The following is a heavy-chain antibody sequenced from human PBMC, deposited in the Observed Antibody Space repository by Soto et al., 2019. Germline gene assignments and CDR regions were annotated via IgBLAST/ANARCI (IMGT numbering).Heavy chain of an antibody. V-gene: IGHV3-30*04. Sequence: GGSLRLSCAASGFTFSSYAMHWVRQAPGKGLEWVAVISYDGSNKYYADSVKGRFTISRDNSKNTLYLQMNSRRAEDTAVYYCARVKDSSSWYHAFDIWGQGTMVTVSS. CDR1: GFTFSSYA. D-gene: IGHD6-13*01. J-gene: IGHJ3*02. CDR2: ISYDGSNK. CDR3: ARVKDSSSWYHAFDI.